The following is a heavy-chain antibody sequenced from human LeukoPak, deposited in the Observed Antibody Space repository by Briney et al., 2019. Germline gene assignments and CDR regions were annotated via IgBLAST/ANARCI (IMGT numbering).Heavy chain of an antibody. CDR2: IKSKADGGTA. Sequence: PGGSLRLSCAASGFPFSAVWMGWVRQAPGKGLGWVGRIKSKADGGTADYAAPLKGRFTFSRDDSKNTLYLEMKSLKTEDTAVYYCTTDWYYYDSSGYYPIFWGQGTLVTVSS. J-gene: IGHJ4*02. V-gene: IGHV3-15*01. CDR1: GFPFSAVW. CDR3: TTDWYYYDSSGYYPIF. D-gene: IGHD3-22*01.